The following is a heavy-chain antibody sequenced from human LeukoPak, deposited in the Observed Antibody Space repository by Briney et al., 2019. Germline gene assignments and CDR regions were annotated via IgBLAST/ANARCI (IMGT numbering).Heavy chain of an antibody. J-gene: IGHJ4*02. Sequence: SETLSLTCTVSGGSISSYYWSWIRQPPGKGLEWIGYIYYSGSTNYNPSLKSRVTISVDTSKNQFSLKLSSVTAADTAVYYCARNSGSSPFDYWGQGPLVTVSS. CDR3: ARNSGSSPFDY. CDR2: IYYSGST. CDR1: GGSISSYY. V-gene: IGHV4-59*01. D-gene: IGHD1-26*01.